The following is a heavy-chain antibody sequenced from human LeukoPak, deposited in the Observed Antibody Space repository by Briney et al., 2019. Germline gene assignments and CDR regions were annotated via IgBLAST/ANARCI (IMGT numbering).Heavy chain of an antibody. V-gene: IGHV3-15*05. CDR3: CFGDYGDF. CDR1: GFSFSNTY. J-gene: IGHJ4*02. D-gene: IGHD4-17*01. Sequence: GGSLSLSCAASGFSFSNTYMSWVRQAPGKGLEWIGRIKPKNEGGTVHYAPPVKDRFTISRDDSRDTVYLQMNNLNTEATGVYYCCFGDYGDFWGQGTQVTVSS. CDR2: IKPKNEGGTV.